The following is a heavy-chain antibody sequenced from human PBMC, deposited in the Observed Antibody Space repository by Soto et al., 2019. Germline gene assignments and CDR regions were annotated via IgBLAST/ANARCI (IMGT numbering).Heavy chain of an antibody. Sequence: SQTLSLTWAIYGDSVSSNSATWNWIRQSPSRGLEWMGRTYHRSKWYYDYAVSVKSRIIINPDTSRNQFSLQLNSVTPDDSAVYSCARVGAGHLRGPGYRDYWGQGTLVTVSS. V-gene: IGHV6-1*01. D-gene: IGHD6-13*01. CDR1: GDSVSSNSAT. CDR2: TYHRSKWYY. CDR3: ARVGAGHLRGPGYRDY. J-gene: IGHJ4*02.